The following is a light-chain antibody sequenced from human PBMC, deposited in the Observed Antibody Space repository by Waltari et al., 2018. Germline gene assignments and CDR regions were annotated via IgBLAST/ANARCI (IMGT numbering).Light chain of an antibody. Sequence: QLVLTQSPSASASLGASVKLTCTLSSGHSTNIIAWRQQQPEKGPRYLMNVNRDGSHNKGVGIPARFHGSSCEARRYLTISSLQSEDETDYYCQTGGHGTWVFGGGTRLTVL. V-gene: IGLV4-69*01. CDR3: QTGGHGTWV. CDR1: SGHSTNI. CDR2: VNRDGSH. J-gene: IGLJ3*02.